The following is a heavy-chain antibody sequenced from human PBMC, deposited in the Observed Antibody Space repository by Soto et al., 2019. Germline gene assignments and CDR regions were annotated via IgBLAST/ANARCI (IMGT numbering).Heavy chain of an antibody. Sequence: QVQLVKSGAEVKKPGASVKVCCKASGYTFASYAISWMRQATGQGLEWMGWISAYNGNTNYAQKLQGRDTMTTDTSTSTAYMELRSLRSDDTAVYYCARDPPPPDYCGQGTLGTVSS. CDR2: ISAYNGNT. V-gene: IGHV1-18*01. CDR3: ARDPPPPDY. CDR1: GYTFASYA. J-gene: IGHJ4*02.